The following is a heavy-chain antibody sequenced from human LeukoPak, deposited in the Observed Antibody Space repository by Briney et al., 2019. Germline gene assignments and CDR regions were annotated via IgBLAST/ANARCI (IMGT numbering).Heavy chain of an antibody. J-gene: IGHJ2*01. Sequence: PSETLSLTCTVSGGSISSSSYYWGWIRQPPGQGLEWIGSIYYSGSTYYNPSLKSRVTISVDTSKNQFSLKLSSVTAADTAVYYCAGQGAYWYFDLWGRGTLVTVSS. CDR3: AGQGAYWYFDL. CDR2: IYYSGST. D-gene: IGHD1-26*01. CDR1: GGSISSSSYY. V-gene: IGHV4-39*01.